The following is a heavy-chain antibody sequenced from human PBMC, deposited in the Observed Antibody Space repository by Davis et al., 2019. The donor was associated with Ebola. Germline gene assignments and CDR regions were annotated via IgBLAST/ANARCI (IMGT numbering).Heavy chain of an antibody. V-gene: IGHV1-2*06. J-gene: IGHJ4*02. CDR2: VILKSGAT. CDR3: ARVGGSTQSGIDY. CDR1: GYTFTDYN. Sequence: ASVTVSCKASGYTFTDYNIHWMRQAPGQGLEWLGRVILKSGATNYAQKFRGRVTMTRDTSLSTVYMELSSQSYDDTADYYCARVGGSTQSGIDYWGQGNLVTVSS. D-gene: IGHD1-26*01.